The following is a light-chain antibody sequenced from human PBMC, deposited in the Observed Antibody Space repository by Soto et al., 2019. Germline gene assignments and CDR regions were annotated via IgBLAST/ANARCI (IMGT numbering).Light chain of an antibody. CDR3: QQNNKWPPVT. Sequence: EVVMTPSPATVSLSPGEGDTLSCRASQTISNDLAWYQQKPGQAPRLLIYGASTRATGVPARFSGGGSGTEFTLTISSLQSEDFAFYYCQQNNKWPPVTFGGGTKVDIK. V-gene: IGKV3-15*01. J-gene: IGKJ4*01. CDR1: QTISND. CDR2: GAS.